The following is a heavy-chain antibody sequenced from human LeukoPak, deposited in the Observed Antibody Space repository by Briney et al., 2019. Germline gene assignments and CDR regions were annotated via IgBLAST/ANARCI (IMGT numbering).Heavy chain of an antibody. D-gene: IGHD3-22*01. CDR1: GFTFSSYS. V-gene: IGHV3-21*01. Sequence: KPGGSLRLSCAASGFTFSSYSMNWVRQAPGKGLEWVSSISSSSYIYYADSVKGRFTISRDNAKNSLYLQMNSLRAEDTAVYYCARSQDSSGYYYFDYWGQGTLVTVSS. CDR3: ARSQDSSGYYYFDY. J-gene: IGHJ4*02. CDR2: ISSSSYI.